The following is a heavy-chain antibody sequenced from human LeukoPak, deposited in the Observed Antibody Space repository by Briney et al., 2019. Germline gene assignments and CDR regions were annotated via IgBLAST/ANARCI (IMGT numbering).Heavy chain of an antibody. CDR1: GFTFSKSG. CDR2: ISYDGSTT. CDR3: AKVGAISGLDFES. J-gene: IGHJ4*02. Sequence: PGGSLRLSCAASGFTFSKSGMHWVRQTPGKGLEWVAVISYDGSTTYYADSVKGRFTISRDNSKNTLLLQMSSLTTEDTAVYYCAKVGAISGLDFESWGQGALVTVSS. D-gene: IGHD1-26*01. V-gene: IGHV3-30*18.